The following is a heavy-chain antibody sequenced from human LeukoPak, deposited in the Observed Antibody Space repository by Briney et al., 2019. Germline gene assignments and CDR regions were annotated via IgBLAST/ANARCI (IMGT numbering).Heavy chain of an antibody. J-gene: IGHJ4*02. Sequence: GGSLRLSCAASGFTFDDYAMHWVRQAPGKGLEWVSGISWNSGSIGYADSVKGRFTISRDNAKNSLYLQMNSLRAEDTALYYCAKRTYYYGSGSYGCFDYWGQGTLVTVSS. CDR3: AKRTYYYGSGSYGCFDY. CDR1: GFTFDDYA. CDR2: ISWNSGSI. V-gene: IGHV3-9*01. D-gene: IGHD3-10*01.